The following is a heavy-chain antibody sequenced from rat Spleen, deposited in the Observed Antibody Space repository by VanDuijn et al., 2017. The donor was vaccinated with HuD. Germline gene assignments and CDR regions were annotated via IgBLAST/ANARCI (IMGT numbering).Heavy chain of an antibody. Sequence: QVQLKESGPGLVQPSQTLSLTCTVSGFSLTSNSVHWVRQPPGKGLEWMGGIWGDGSTDYNSALKSRLSISRDTSKSQVFLKMNSLQTDDTAIYFCTRSWGYYYDGSPQWFAYWGQGVMVTVSS. CDR3: TRSWGYYYDGSPQWFAY. CDR2: IWGDGST. D-gene: IGHD1-12*03. CDR1: GFSLTSNS. J-gene: IGHJ2*01. V-gene: IGHV2-1*01.